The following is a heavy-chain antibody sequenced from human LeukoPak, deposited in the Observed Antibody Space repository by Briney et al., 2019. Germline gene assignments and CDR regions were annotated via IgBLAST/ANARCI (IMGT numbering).Heavy chain of an antibody. CDR1: GFTFDDYA. CDR3: ARAVAGQVYFQH. D-gene: IGHD6-19*01. CDR2: ISWNSGSI. J-gene: IGHJ1*01. V-gene: IGHV3-9*01. Sequence: GGSLRLSCAASGFTFDDYAMHWVRQAPGKGLEWVSGISWNSGSIGYADSVKGRFTISRDNAKNSLYLQMNSLRAEDTALYYCARAVAGQVYFQHWGQGTLVTVSS.